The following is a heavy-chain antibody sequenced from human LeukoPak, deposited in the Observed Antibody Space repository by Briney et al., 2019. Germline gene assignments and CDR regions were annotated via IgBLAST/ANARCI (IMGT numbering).Heavy chain of an antibody. Sequence: PGRSLRLSCAASGFTFSISGMHWVRQAPGKGLEGVGVISYDGSNKYYADSVQGRFTISRDNSKNTLYLQMNSLRAEDTAVYYCAKGMGDHEAFDIWGQGTMVTVSS. CDR2: ISYDGSNK. J-gene: IGHJ3*02. D-gene: IGHD2-21*02. CDR3: AKGMGDHEAFDI. V-gene: IGHV3-30*18. CDR1: GFTFSISG.